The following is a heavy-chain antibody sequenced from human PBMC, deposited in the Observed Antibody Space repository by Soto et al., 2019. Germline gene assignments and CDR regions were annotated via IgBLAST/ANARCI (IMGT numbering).Heavy chain of an antibody. J-gene: IGHJ4*02. CDR3: ARPANTVADHFDL. CDR2: IYPSDSDT. D-gene: IGHD4-17*01. V-gene: IGHV5-51*01. Sequence: PWESLTSSCRCSGYTFTLYWIGWVRQMPGKGLEWMGIIYPSDSDTRYSPSFQGQVTISADQSINTAYLQWDSLKASDTAIYYCARPANTVADHFDLWGQGTPVTVSS. CDR1: GYTFTLYW.